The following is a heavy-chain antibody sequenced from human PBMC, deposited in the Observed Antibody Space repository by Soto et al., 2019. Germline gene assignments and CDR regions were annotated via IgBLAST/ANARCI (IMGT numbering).Heavy chain of an antibody. D-gene: IGHD3-10*01. V-gene: IGHV4-31*03. CDR3: ARGGAGVRGVYNWFDP. J-gene: IGHJ5*02. Sequence: PSETLSLTCTVSGGSISSGGYYWSWIRQHPGKGLEWIGYIYYSGSTYYNPSLKSRVTISVDTSKNQFSRKLSSVTAADAAVYYCARGGAGVRGVYNWFDPWGQGTLVTVSS. CDR1: GGSISSGGYY. CDR2: IYYSGST.